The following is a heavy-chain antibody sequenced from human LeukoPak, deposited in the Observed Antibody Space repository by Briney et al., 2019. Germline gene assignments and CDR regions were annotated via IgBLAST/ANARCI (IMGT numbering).Heavy chain of an antibody. V-gene: IGHV3-30*18. CDR2: ISYDGSNK. D-gene: IGHD2-2*01. CDR1: GFTFSSYG. J-gene: IGHJ3*02. CDR3: AKERGDTYCSSTSCPRDHAFDI. Sequence: GGSLRLSCAASGFTFSSYGMHWVRQAPGKGLEWVAVISYDGSNKYYADSVKGRFTISRDNSKNTVSLQMNSLRAEDTAVYYCAKERGDTYCSSTSCPRDHAFDIWGQGTMVTVSS.